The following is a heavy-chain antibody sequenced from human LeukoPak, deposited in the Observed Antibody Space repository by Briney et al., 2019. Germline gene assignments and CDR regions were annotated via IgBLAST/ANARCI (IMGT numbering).Heavy chain of an antibody. CDR2: IIPIFGTA. D-gene: IGHD3-22*01. Sequence: SVKVSCKASGGTFSSYAISWVRQAPGQGLEWMGGIIPIFGTANYAQKLQGRVTMTTDTSTSTAYMELRSLRSDDTAVYYCARDFATGYYYDSSGYFDYWGQGTLVTVSS. J-gene: IGHJ4*02. V-gene: IGHV1-69*05. CDR3: ARDFATGYYYDSSGYFDY. CDR1: GGTFSSYA.